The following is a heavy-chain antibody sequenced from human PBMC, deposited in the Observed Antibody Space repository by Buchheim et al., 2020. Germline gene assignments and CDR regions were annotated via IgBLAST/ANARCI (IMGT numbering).Heavy chain of an antibody. CDR1: GGSISSYY. CDR3: ARVSGSYSGYEKEFDY. CDR2: IYYSGST. J-gene: IGHJ4*02. D-gene: IGHD5-12*01. Sequence: QVQLQESGPGLVKPSETLSLTCTVSGGSISSYYWSWIRQPPGKGLEWIGYIYYSGSTNYNPSLKSRVTISVDTSKNQFSLKLSSVTAADTAVYYCARVSGSYSGYEKEFDYWGQGTL. V-gene: IGHV4-59*08.